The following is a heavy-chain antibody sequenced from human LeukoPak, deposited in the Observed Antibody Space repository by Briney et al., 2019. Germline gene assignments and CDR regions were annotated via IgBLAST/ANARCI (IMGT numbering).Heavy chain of an antibody. Sequence: SETLSLTCAVYGGSFSGYYWSWIRQPPGKGLEWIGEINHSGSTNHNPSLKSRVTISVDTSKNQFSLKLSSVTAADTAVYYCARHSSGWYVDYWGQGTLVTVSS. V-gene: IGHV4-34*01. CDR2: INHSGST. J-gene: IGHJ4*02. CDR3: ARHSSGWYVDY. D-gene: IGHD6-19*01. CDR1: GGSFSGYY.